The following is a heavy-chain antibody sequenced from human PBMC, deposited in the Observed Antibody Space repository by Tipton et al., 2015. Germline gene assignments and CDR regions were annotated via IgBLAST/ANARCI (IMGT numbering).Heavy chain of an antibody. CDR3: ARVGSCSGDSCYYNWFDP. J-gene: IGHJ5*02. CDR2: VYYSGST. D-gene: IGHD2-15*01. V-gene: IGHV4-59*01. Sequence: TLSLTCKVSGDLINNDYWTWIRQPPGEALEWIAYVYYSGSTKYNPSLKSRLTITADMSKNQFSLRLTSVTAADTAVYFCARVGSCSGDSCYYNWFDPWGQGTLVTVSS. CDR1: GDLINNDY.